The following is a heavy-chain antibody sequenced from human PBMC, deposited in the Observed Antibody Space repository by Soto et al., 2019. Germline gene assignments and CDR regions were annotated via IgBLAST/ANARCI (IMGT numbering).Heavy chain of an antibody. CDR2: IYPGDSDT. J-gene: IGHJ6*02. CDR1: GYSFTSYW. Sequence: GESLKISCKGSGYSFTSYWIGWVRQMPGKGLEWMGIIYPGDSDTRYSPSFQGQVTISADKSISTAYLQWSSLKASDTAMYYCSRQRFRNTRFHYFLGMDVWGQGTTVTVSS. D-gene: IGHD3-16*01. CDR3: SRQRFRNTRFHYFLGMDV. V-gene: IGHV5-51*01.